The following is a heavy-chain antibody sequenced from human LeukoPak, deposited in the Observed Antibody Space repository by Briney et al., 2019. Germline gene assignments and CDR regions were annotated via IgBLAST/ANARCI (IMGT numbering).Heavy chain of an antibody. CDR3: TRWAENDAFDI. J-gene: IGHJ3*02. CDR1: GFTFSSYS. V-gene: IGHV3-73*01. CDR2: IRSKTNNYAT. Sequence: GGSLRLSCAASGFTFSSYSMNWVRQASGKGLEWVGQIRSKTNNYATTYAASVKGRFTISRDESKNTAYLQMNSLKNEDTAVYYCTRWAENDAFDIWGQGTMVTVSS.